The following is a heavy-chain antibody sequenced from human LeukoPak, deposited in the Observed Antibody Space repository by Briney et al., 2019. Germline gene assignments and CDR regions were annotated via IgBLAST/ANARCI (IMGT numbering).Heavy chain of an antibody. D-gene: IGHD6-19*01. CDR1: GFTFSSYA. Sequence: GGSLRLSCAASGFTFSSYATSWVRQAPGKGLEWVSAISGSGGSTYYADSVKGRFTISRDNSKNTLYLQMNSLRAEDTAVYYCAKGQSGGWYGWWGQGTLVTVSS. CDR2: ISGSGGST. CDR3: AKGQSGGWYGW. V-gene: IGHV3-23*01. J-gene: IGHJ4*02.